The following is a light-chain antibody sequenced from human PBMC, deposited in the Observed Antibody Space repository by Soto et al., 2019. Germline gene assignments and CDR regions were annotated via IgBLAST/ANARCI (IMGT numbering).Light chain of an antibody. Sequence: EIVLTQSPATLSLSPGERATLSCRASQSVSSYLAWYQQKPGQAPRLLIHDASTRATGIPARFSGSGSGTDFTLTISSLEPEDFAVYYCQQRSNWPWTFGQGTKVDIK. CDR2: DAS. J-gene: IGKJ1*01. CDR1: QSVSSY. CDR3: QQRSNWPWT. V-gene: IGKV3-11*01.